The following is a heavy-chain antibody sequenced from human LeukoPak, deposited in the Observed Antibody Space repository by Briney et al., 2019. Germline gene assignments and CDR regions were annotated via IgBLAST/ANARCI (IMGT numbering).Heavy chain of an antibody. J-gene: IGHJ4*02. CDR3: TVHGGSGGSCYVY. V-gene: IGHV3-15*04. D-gene: IGHD2-15*01. CDR1: GFTFSNAW. CDR2: IESKTNGGTT. Sequence: PGGSLRLSCAASGFTFSNAWMSWVRQAPGKGLEWVGRIESKTNGGTTDYAAPVKGRFTISRDDSKNTLYLQMNSLESEDTAVYHCTVHGGSGGSCYVYWGQGTLVTVSS.